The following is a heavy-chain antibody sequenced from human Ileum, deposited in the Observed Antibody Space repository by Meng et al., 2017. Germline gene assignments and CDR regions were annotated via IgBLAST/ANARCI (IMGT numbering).Heavy chain of an antibody. CDR1: GGSFSGYY. J-gene: IGHJ4*02. V-gene: IGHV4-34*01. D-gene: IGHD6-13*01. CDR2: INRGGNT. CDR3: ARAWSSSWSFLDF. Sequence: QVQLLQWGAGLLKTSETLSLTCAVSGGSFSGYYWTWIRQSPGKGLEWIGEINRGGNTNYNPSLKSRITMSVDTSKNQFFLNLTSVTPADTAVYYCARAWSSSWSFLDFWGQGGLVTVSS.